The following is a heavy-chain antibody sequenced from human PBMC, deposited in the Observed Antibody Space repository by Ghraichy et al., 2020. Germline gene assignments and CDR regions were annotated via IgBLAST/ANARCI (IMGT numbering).Heavy chain of an antibody. J-gene: IGHJ4*02. CDR1: GGSISSSVYY. V-gene: IGHV4-39*01. D-gene: IGHD6-19*01. CDR3: ARRGYSSAFDD. Sequence: SETLSLTCTVSGGSISSSVYYWGWIRQPPGKGLEWIGTISYSGSTYYSPSLKSRVTISVDTSMNQFSLNLRSMTAADTAVYYCARRGYSSAFDDWGRGTLVTVSS. CDR2: ISYSGST.